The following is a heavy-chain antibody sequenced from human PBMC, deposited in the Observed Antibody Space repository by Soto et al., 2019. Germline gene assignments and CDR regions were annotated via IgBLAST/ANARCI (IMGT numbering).Heavy chain of an antibody. CDR3: ARSIRYCSGGSCYSGYYYMDV. J-gene: IGHJ6*03. Sequence: QVQLVQSGAEVKKPGASVKVSCKASGYTFTSYDINWVRQATGQGLEWMGWMNPNSGNTGYAQKFQGRVTMTRNTSISTAYTELSSLRSEDTAVYYCARSIRYCSGGSCYSGYYYMDVWGKGTTVTVSS. D-gene: IGHD2-15*01. CDR2: MNPNSGNT. CDR1: GYTFTSYD. V-gene: IGHV1-8*01.